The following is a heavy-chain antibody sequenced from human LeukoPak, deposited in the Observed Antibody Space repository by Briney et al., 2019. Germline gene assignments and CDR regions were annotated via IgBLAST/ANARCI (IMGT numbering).Heavy chain of an antibody. CDR3: ARDGYSGSDAL. D-gene: IGHD5-12*01. J-gene: IGHJ4*02. V-gene: IGHV4-59*01. Sequence: SETLSLTCTVSGGSISTYYWSWIRQPPGKGLEWIGYIYHSGSTNYNPSLKSRVTISVDTSQNQFYLKLSSVTAADTAVYYCARDGYSGSDALWGQGTLITVSS. CDR2: IYHSGST. CDR1: GGSISTYY.